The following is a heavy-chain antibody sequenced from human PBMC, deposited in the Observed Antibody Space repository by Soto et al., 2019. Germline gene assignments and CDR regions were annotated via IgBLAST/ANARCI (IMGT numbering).Heavy chain of an antibody. CDR2: ISAYNGQT. J-gene: IGHJ5*02. Sequence: ASVKVSCKASGYPFDTYGINWVRQAPGQRPEWMGWISAYNGQTDYAQNFQGRVTMATDTSTNTAYMELRNLRSDDTAVYYCARDPREFWNSYFFDPWGPGTLVTVLL. CDR1: GYPFDTYG. V-gene: IGHV1-18*01. CDR3: ARDPREFWNSYFFDP. D-gene: IGHD3-3*01.